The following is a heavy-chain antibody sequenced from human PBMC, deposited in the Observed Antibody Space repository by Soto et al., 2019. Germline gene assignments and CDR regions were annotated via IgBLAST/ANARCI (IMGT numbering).Heavy chain of an antibody. Sequence: QVQLQQWGAGLLKPSETLSLTCAVYGGSFSGYCWSWIRQPPGKGLEWIGEVDHSGSTNYNPSLKSRVTISVDTSKNQFSLQLNSVTPEDTAVYYCARGRVIAAAGLGFDYWGQGTLVTVSS. CDR3: ARGRVIAAAGLGFDY. CDR2: VDHSGST. CDR1: GGSFSGYC. J-gene: IGHJ4*02. V-gene: IGHV4-34*01. D-gene: IGHD6-13*01.